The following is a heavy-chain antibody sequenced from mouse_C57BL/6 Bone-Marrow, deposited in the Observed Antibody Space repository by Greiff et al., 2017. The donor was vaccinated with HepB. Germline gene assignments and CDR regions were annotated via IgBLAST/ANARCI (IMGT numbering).Heavy chain of an antibody. Sequence: VQVVESGAELVRPGTSVKMSCKASGYTFTNYWIGWAKQRPGHGLEWIGDIYPGGGYTNYNEKFKGKATLTADKSSSTAYMQFSSLTSEDSAIYYCARGELRGYYAMDYWGQGTSVTVSS. CDR3: ARGELRGYYAMDY. J-gene: IGHJ4*01. D-gene: IGHD1-1*01. V-gene: IGHV1-63*01. CDR1: GYTFTNYW. CDR2: IYPGGGYT.